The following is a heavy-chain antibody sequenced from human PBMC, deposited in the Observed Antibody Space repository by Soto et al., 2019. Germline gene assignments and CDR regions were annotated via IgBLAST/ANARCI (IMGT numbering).Heavy chain of an antibody. CDR1: GYTFTSYG. V-gene: IGHV1-18*01. CDR2: ISAYNGNT. Sequence: ASVKVSCKASGYTFTSYGISWVRQAPGQGLEWMGWISAYNGNTNYAQKLQGRVTMTTDTSTSTAYMELRSLRSDDTAVYYCARDFRRQWLAEPSNPITEYFQHWGQGTPVTVSS. D-gene: IGHD6-19*01. CDR3: ARDFRRQWLAEPSNPITEYFQH. J-gene: IGHJ1*01.